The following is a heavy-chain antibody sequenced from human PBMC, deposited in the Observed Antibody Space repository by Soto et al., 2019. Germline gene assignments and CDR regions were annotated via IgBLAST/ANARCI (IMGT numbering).Heavy chain of an antibody. D-gene: IGHD6-13*01. CDR3: AHSLIAAAGHWYFDL. CDR1: GFSLSTSGVG. J-gene: IGHJ2*01. Sequence: QITLKESGPTLVKPTQTLTLSCTFCGFSLSTSGVGVGWIRQPPGKALEWLALIYWDDDKRYSPSLKSRLTITKDTSKNQVVLTMTNMDPVDTATYYCAHSLIAAAGHWYFDLWGRGTLVTVSS. CDR2: IYWDDDK. V-gene: IGHV2-5*02.